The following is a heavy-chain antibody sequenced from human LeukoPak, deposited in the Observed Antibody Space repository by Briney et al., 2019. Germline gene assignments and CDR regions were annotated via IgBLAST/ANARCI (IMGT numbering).Heavy chain of an antibody. V-gene: IGHV4-59*01. CDR3: ARDYFGSWFDP. CDR1: GGSISSYY. D-gene: IGHD2-15*01. J-gene: IGHJ5*02. CDR2: IYYSGST. Sequence: SETLSLTCTVSGGSISSYYWSWIRQPPGKGLEWIGYIYYSGSTNYNPSLKSRVTISVDTSKNQFSLKLSSVTAADTAVYYCARDYFGSWFDPWGQGTLVTVSS.